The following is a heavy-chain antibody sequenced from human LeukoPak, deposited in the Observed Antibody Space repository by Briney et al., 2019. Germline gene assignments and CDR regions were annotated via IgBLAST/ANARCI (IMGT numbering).Heavy chain of an antibody. CDR3: ARGLPNYYGMDV. Sequence: GGSLRLSCAASGFTFSSYSMNWVRQAPGKGLEWVSYISSSSSTIYYADSVRGRFTVSRDNAKNTVYLQMNSLRTEDTAVYYCARGLPNYYGMDVWGQGTTVTVSS. V-gene: IGHV3-48*04. CDR2: ISSSSSTI. J-gene: IGHJ6*02. CDR1: GFTFSSYS.